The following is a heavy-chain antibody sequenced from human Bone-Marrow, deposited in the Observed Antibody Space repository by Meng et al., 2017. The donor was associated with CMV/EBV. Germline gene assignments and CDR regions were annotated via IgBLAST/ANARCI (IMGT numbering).Heavy chain of an antibody. D-gene: IGHD6-19*01. CDR1: GYTFTDHY. V-gene: IGHV1-2*02. Sequence: ASVKVSCKASGYTFTDHYFHWVRQAPGQGLEWMGWIYPNSGGTHYAQKFQGRLTVTTDTSISTGYMELSRLRSDDTAVYYCARGPSIAVAGETSKSSRYYYGMDVWGQGTTVTVSS. J-gene: IGHJ6*02. CDR3: ARGPSIAVAGETSKSSRYYYGMDV. CDR2: IYPNSGGT.